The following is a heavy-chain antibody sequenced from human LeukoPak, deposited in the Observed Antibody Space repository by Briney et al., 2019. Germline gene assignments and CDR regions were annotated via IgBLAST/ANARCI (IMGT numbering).Heavy chain of an antibody. J-gene: IGHJ4*02. V-gene: IGHV3-21*01. CDR2: ISSSSSYI. D-gene: IGHD3-22*01. Sequence: GGSLRLSCAASGLTFSSYSMNWVRQAPGKGLEWVSSISSSSSYIYYADSVKGRFTISRDNAKNSLYLQMNSLRAEDTAVYYCARIESNTYDSSDSDYWGQGTLVTVSS. CDR3: ARIESNTYDSSDSDY. CDR1: GLTFSSYS.